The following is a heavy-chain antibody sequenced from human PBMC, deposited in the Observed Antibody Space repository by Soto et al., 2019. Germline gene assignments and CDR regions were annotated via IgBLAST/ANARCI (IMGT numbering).Heavy chain of an antibody. D-gene: IGHD6-19*01. CDR2: ISYDGSNK. Sequence: QVQLVESGGGVVQPGRSLRLSCAASGFTFSSYAMHWVRQSPGKGLEWVAVISYDGSNKYYTDTVEGRFTISRDNSHYSVYLQMNSLRAEDTAVYYCASDRPYSSGWWVCVYWRQGSLFAVSS. J-gene: IGHJ4*02. V-gene: IGHV3-30-3*01. CDR1: GFTFSSYA. CDR3: ASDRPYSSGWWVCVY.